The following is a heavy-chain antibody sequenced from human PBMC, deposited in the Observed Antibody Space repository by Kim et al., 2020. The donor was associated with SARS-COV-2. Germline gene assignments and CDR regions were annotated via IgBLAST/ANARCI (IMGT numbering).Heavy chain of an antibody. V-gene: IGHV4-59*13. D-gene: IGHD6-13*01. Sequence: SETLSLTCTVSGGSISSYYWSWIRQPPGKGLEWIGYIYYSGSTNYNPSLKSRVTISVDTSKNQFSLKLSSVTAADTAVYYCARVGPDSSSWYYFDYWGQGTLVTVSS. CDR2: IYYSGST. CDR3: ARVGPDSSSWYYFDY. J-gene: IGHJ4*02. CDR1: GGSISSYY.